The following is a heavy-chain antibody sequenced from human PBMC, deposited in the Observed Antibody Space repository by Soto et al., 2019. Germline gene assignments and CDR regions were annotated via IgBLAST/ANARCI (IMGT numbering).Heavy chain of an antibody. J-gene: IGHJ6*02. V-gene: IGHV1-18*01. Sequence: GASVKVSCKASGYTFTSYGISWVRQAPGQGLEWMGWISAYNGNTNYAQKLQGRVTMTTDTSTSTAYMELRSLRSDDTAVYYCASSVDTAMVYYYYYGMDVWGQGTTVTVSS. CDR3: ASSVDTAMVYYYYYGMDV. CDR2: ISAYNGNT. D-gene: IGHD5-18*01. CDR1: GYTFTSYG.